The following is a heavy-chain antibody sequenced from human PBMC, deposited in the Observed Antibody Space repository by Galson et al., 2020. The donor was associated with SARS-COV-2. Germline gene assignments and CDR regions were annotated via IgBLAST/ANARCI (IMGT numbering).Heavy chain of an antibody. J-gene: IGHJ4*02. CDR2: IYSVGGT. D-gene: IGHD3-16*01. Sequence: GGSLRLSCAASGFSFKSISMSWVRQAPGKGLDWVSVIYSVGGTYYADSAKGRFTISRDNTKNTLFLKMNSPRAEDTAMYYCAGAKGAASTFNNWGQGTPVTVSS. V-gene: IGHV3-53*01. CDR1: GFSFKSIS. CDR3: AGAKGAASTFNN.